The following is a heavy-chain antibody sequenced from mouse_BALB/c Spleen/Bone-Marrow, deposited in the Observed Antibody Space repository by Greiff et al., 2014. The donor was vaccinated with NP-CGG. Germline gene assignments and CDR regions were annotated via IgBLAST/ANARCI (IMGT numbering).Heavy chain of an antibody. CDR3: AGSTPLAY. D-gene: IGHD1-1*01. J-gene: IGHJ3*01. V-gene: IGHV1-80*01. CDR2: IYPGDDDT. CDR1: GYAFSRSW. Sequence: QVQLKQSGAELVRPGSSVKISCKASGYAFSRSWVNWVKQRPGQGLEWIGQIYPGDDDTNYSGKFKGRATLTADKSSGTAYMQLSSLTSEDSAVYFCAGSTPLAYWGQGTLVTVSA.